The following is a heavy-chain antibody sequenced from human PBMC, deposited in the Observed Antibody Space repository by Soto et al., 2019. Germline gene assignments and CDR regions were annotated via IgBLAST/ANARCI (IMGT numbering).Heavy chain of an antibody. CDR2: IWYDGSNK. CDR1: GFTFSSYG. J-gene: IGHJ4*02. Sequence: GGSLRLSCAASGFTFSSYGMHWVRQAPGKGLEWVAVIWYDGSNKYYADSVKGRFTISRDNSRNTLYLQMNSLRAEDTAVYYCARELGYCSSTSCYVDYWGQGTPVTAPQ. CDR3: ARELGYCSSTSCYVDY. V-gene: IGHV3-33*01. D-gene: IGHD2-2*01.